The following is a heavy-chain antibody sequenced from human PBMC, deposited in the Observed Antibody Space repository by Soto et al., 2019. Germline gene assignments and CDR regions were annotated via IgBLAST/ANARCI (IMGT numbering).Heavy chain of an antibody. CDR3: ARKWDSSSWYTYFDY. Sequence: QVQLVESGGGVVQPGRSLRLSCAASGFTFSSYGMHWVRQAPGKGLEWVAVISYDGSNKYYADSVKGRVTISRDNSKNTLNHQINTMRAEHTAVYYCARKWDSSSWYTYFDYWGQGNLVTVSS. V-gene: IGHV3-30*03. CDR2: ISYDGSNK. J-gene: IGHJ4*02. CDR1: GFTFSSYG. D-gene: IGHD6-13*01.